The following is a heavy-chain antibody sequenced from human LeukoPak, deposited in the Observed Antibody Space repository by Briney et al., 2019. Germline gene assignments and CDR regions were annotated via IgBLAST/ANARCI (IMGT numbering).Heavy chain of an antibody. CDR1: GYPFTSFG. D-gene: IGHD4-17*01. CDR2: ISGNKGDT. V-gene: IGHV1-18*01. J-gene: IGHJ3*02. CDR3: ARGSYGEVAFDI. Sequence: ASVKVCCKASGYPFTSFGISWVRQAPGQGLEWMGCISGNKGDTIYVQKVQGRVTMTTDRSTSTTHMELRSLRPDDTAVYYCARGSYGEVAFDIWGQGTMVTASS.